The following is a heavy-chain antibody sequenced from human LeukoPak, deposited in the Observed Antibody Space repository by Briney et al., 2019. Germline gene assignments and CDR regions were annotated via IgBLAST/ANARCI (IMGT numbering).Heavy chain of an antibody. J-gene: IGHJ4*02. CDR3: VRGRNNNYYDDSGYYPY. D-gene: IGHD3-22*01. CDR2: IGTLLDT. V-gene: IGHV3-13*01. Sequence: GGSLRLSCAASGFTFSSFDMHWVRQAPGKGLEWVSGIGTLLDTDNPDSLKGRFTISRENAKNSVFLQMNNVRAGDTAVYYCVRGRNNNYYDDSGYYPYWGQGTLVTVSS. CDR1: GFTFSSFD.